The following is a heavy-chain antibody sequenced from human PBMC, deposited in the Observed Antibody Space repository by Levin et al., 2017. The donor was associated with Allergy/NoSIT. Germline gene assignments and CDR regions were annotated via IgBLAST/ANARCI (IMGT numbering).Heavy chain of an antibody. J-gene: IGHJ5*02. CDR1: GFTFNSYG. Sequence: GGSLRLSCAASGFTFNSYGMHWVRQAPGKGLEWVAVIWYDGSNKYYADSLKGRFTISRDNSKNMLYLQMNSLRAEDTAVYYCARDLGVYSIGNWFDPWGQGTLVTVSS. V-gene: IGHV3-33*01. CDR2: IWYDGSNK. CDR3: ARDLGVYSIGNWFDP. D-gene: IGHD2-8*02.